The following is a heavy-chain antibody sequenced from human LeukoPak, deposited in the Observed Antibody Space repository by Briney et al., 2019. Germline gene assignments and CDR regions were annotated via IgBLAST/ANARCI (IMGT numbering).Heavy chain of an antibody. CDR1: GYTFTGYY. J-gene: IGHJ4*02. V-gene: IGHV1-18*04. D-gene: IGHD4-23*01. CDR2: IGAYNGET. Sequence: ASVKVSFKASGYTFTGYYIHWVRQAPGQGLEWVGWIGAYNGETNYARKFQGRVTLATDTSTSTAYMELRSLRSDDTAVYYCARKPRTTVEDYWGQGTLVTVSS. CDR3: ARKPRTTVEDY.